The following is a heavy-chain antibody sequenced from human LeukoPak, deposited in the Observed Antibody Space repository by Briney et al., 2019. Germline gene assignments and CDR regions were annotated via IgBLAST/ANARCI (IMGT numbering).Heavy chain of an antibody. CDR2: ISGSGGST. CDR1: GFTFSSYA. Sequence: QAGGSLRLSCAASGFTFSSYAMSWVRQAPGKGLEWVSAISGSGGSTYYADSVRGRFTIFRDNSKNTLYLQMNSLRAEDTAVYYCARDLGGRSGYWGQGTLVTVSS. V-gene: IGHV3-23*01. D-gene: IGHD1-26*01. J-gene: IGHJ4*02. CDR3: ARDLGGRSGY.